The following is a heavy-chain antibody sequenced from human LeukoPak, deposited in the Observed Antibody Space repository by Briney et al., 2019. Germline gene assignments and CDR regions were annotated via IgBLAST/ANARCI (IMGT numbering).Heavy chain of an antibody. Sequence: GASVKVSCKASGYTFTSYYMHWVQQAPGQGLEWMGIINPSGGSTSYAQKFQGRVTMTRDTSTSTVYMELSSLRSEDTAVYYCARGGEALWFGELNWFDPWGQGTLVTVSS. CDR3: ARGGEALWFGELNWFDP. J-gene: IGHJ5*02. CDR1: GYTFTSYY. CDR2: INPSGGST. D-gene: IGHD3-10*01. V-gene: IGHV1-46*01.